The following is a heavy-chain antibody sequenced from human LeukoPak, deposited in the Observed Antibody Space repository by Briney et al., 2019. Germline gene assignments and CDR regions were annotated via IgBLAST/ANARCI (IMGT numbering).Heavy chain of an antibody. D-gene: IGHD6-13*01. CDR3: AKIRSSSWYQSYCDY. Sequence: QTGGSLRLSCAASGFIISSYAMSWVRQAPGKGLEWVSAISGSGGSTYYADSVRGRFTISRDNYKNTLYLQMNSLRAEDTAVYYCAKIRSSSWYQSYCDYWGQGTLVTVSS. J-gene: IGHJ4*02. CDR1: GFIISSYA. V-gene: IGHV3-23*01. CDR2: ISGSGGST.